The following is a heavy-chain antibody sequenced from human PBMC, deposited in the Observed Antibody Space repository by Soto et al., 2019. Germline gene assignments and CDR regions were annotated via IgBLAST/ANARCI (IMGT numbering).Heavy chain of an antibody. CDR1: GFTFSNSY. D-gene: IGHD2-21*01. J-gene: IGHJ4*02. Sequence: LRLSCAASGFTFSNSYMSWVRQAPGKGLEWVSVIYSGGSTYYADSVKGRFTISRDSSKNTLYLQMNSLRAEDTAVYYCARGFQSSFGYWGQGTLVTVSS. CDR2: IYSGGST. V-gene: IGHV3-53*01. CDR3: ARGFQSSFGY.